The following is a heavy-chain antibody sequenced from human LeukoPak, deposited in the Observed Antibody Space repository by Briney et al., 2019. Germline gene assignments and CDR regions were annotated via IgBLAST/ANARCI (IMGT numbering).Heavy chain of an antibody. Sequence: GGSLRLSCAASGFTFSSYSMNWVRQAPGKGLEWVSSISSSSSYIYYADSVKGRFTISRDNSKNTLYLQMNSLRAEDTAVYYCANKGPLAVGMGDDAFYIWGQGTMVTVFS. J-gene: IGHJ3*02. CDR3: ANKGPLAVGMGDDAFYI. D-gene: IGHD6-19*01. CDR1: GFTFSSYS. CDR2: ISSSSSYI. V-gene: IGHV3-21*04.